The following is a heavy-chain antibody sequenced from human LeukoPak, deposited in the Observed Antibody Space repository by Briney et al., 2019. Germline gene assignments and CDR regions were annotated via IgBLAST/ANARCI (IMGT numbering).Heavy chain of an antibody. CDR2: IYSDGST. CDR3: ARGYNWNDRLDY. V-gene: IGHV3-53*01. J-gene: IGHJ4*02. D-gene: IGHD1-1*01. CDR1: GFTVSTNY. Sequence: PGGSLRLSCAASGFTVSTNYIYWVRQAPGKGLEWASVIYSDGSTFYADFVKGRFTISRDNSKNTLYLQMNSLRAEDTAVYYCARGYNWNDRLDYWGQGTLVTVSS.